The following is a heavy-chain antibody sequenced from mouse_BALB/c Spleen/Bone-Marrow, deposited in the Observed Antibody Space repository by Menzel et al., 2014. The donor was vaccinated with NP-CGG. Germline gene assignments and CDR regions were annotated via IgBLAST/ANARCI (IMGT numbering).Heavy chain of an antibody. CDR1: GYTFTSYD. D-gene: IGHD3-1*01. V-gene: IGHV1S56*01. CDR2: IYPGDGST. J-gene: IGHJ4*01. Sequence: VQLQQSGPEVVKPGALVKISCKASGYTFTSYDINWVKQRPGQGLEWIGWIYPGDGSTKYNEKFRGKATLTADKSSSTAYMQLSSLTSENSAVYFCARWGYNISRSALDYWGQGTSVTVSS. CDR3: ARWGYNISRSALDY.